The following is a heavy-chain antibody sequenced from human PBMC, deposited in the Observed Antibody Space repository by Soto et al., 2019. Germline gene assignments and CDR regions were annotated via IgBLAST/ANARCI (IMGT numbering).Heavy chain of an antibody. J-gene: IGHJ5*02. CDR1: GFTFSSYG. Sequence: PGGSLRLSCAASGFTFSSYGMHWARQAPGKGLEWVAVIAHDGSNAYYADSVKGRFTISRDNSKNTLYLQMNSLRAEDTAVYYCAIDPSTTATELSCWFDHWGQGTLVTVSS. D-gene: IGHD3-16*02. CDR3: AIDPSTTATELSCWFDH. CDR2: IAHDGSNA. V-gene: IGHV3-30*03.